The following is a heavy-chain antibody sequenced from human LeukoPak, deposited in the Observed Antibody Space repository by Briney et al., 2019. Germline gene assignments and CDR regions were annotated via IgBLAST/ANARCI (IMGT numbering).Heavy chain of an antibody. Sequence: SPTLSLTCAISGDSVSNKDAAWTWIRQSPSRGLEWLGRTYYRSKWSNDYAVSVRSRITISPDTSKNQFSLQLRSVTPDDTAVYYCARQSLGYVDYGGQGSRVTVSS. CDR2: TYYRSKWSN. D-gene: IGHD2-15*01. CDR3: ARQSLGYVDY. CDR1: GDSVSNKDAA. J-gene: IGHJ4*02. V-gene: IGHV6-1*01.